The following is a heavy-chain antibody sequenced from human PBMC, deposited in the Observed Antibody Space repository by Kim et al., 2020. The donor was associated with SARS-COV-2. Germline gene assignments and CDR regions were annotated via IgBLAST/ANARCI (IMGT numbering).Heavy chain of an antibody. CDR3: AKDQGSVAAALTRNY. V-gene: IGHV3-23*01. CDR1: GFTFSSYA. D-gene: IGHD6-13*01. Sequence: GGSLRLSCAASGFTFSSYAMSWVRQAPGKGLEWVSAISGSGGSTYYADSVKGRFTISRDNSKNTLYLQMNSLRAEDTAIYYCAKDQGSVAAALTRNYWGQGTLVTVSS. J-gene: IGHJ4*02. CDR2: ISGSGGST.